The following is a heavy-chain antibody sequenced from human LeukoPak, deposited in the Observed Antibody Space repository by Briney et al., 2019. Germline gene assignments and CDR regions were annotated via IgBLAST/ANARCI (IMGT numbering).Heavy chain of an antibody. J-gene: IGHJ4*02. D-gene: IGHD5-12*01. CDR2: IYYSGST. V-gene: IGHV4-59*01. Sequence: SETLSLTCTVSGGSISSYYWSWIRQPPGKGLEWIGYIYYSGSTNYNPPLKSRVTISVDTSKNQFSLKLSSVTAADTAVYYCARDRGYPSLFDYWGQGTLVTVSS. CDR3: ARDRGYPSLFDY. CDR1: GGSISSYY.